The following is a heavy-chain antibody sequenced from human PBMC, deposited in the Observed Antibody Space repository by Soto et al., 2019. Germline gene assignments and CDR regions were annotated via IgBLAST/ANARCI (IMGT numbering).Heavy chain of an antibody. CDR3: ARDTYYYDSSDHFSADAFDI. V-gene: IGHV3-74*01. J-gene: IGHJ3*02. Sequence: EVQLVESGGGLVQPGGSLRLSCAASGFTSSSYWIHWVRQAPGKGLVWVSRISNDGSSTNYADSVKGRFTIFRDKAKKTVYLQMNSLRAEDTAVYYCARDTYYYDSSDHFSADAFDIWGQGTMVTVSS. CDR1: GFTSSSYW. D-gene: IGHD3-22*01. CDR2: ISNDGSST.